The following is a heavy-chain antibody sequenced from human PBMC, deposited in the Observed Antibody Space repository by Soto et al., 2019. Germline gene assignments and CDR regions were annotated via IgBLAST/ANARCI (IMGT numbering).Heavy chain of an antibody. J-gene: IGHJ4*02. V-gene: IGHV3-30*03. CDR1: GFTFSSYG. CDR2: ISYDGSNK. CDR3: ATTIQLWLIEPSPDVAPDY. D-gene: IGHD5-18*01. Sequence: PGGSLRLSCAASGFTFSSYGMHWVRQAPGKGLEWVAVISYDGSNKYYADSVKGRFTISRDNSKNTLYLQMNSLRAEDTAVYYCATTIQLWLIEPSPDVAPDYWGQGTLVTVSS.